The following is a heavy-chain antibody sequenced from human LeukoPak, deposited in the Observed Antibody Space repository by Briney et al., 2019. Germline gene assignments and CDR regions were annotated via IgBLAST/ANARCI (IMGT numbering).Heavy chain of an antibody. J-gene: IGHJ4*02. CDR1: GFTFSSYW. V-gene: IGHV3-7*01. D-gene: IGHD3-16*02. CDR3: ARDYVWGSYRYRLSDY. CDR2: IKQDGSEK. Sequence: GGSLRLSCAASGFTFSSYWMSWVRQAPGKGLEWVANIKQDGSEKYYVDSVKGRFTISRDNAKNSLYLQMNSLRAEDTAVYYCARDYVWGSYRYRLSDYWGQGTLVTVSS.